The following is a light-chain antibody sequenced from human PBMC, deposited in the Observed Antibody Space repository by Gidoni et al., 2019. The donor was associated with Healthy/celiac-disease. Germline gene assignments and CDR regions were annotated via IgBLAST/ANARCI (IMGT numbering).Light chain of an antibody. Sequence: IVMTQSPDSLAVSLGARATINCKSSQSVLYSSNNKNYLAWYQQKPGQPPKLLIYWASTRESGVPDRFSGSGSGTDFTLTISSLQAEDGAVYYCQQYYSTPWTFGQXTKVEIK. J-gene: IGKJ1*01. CDR3: QQYYSTPWT. CDR1: QSVLYSSNNKNY. CDR2: WAS. V-gene: IGKV4-1*01.